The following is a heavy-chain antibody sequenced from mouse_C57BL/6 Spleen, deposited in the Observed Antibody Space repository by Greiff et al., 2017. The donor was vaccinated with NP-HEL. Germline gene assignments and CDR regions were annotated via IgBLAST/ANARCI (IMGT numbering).Heavy chain of an antibody. CDR1: GYTFTSYW. J-gene: IGHJ3*01. V-gene: IGHV1-64*01. CDR2: IHPNSGST. Sequence: QVQLQQPGAELVKPGASVKLSCKASGYTFTSYWMHWVKQRPGQGLEWIGMIHPNSGSTNYNEKFKSKATLTVDKSSSTAYMQLSSLTSEDSAVYYCARSRSQLTFFAYWGQGTLVTVSA. CDR3: ARSRSQLTFFAY. D-gene: IGHD6-1*01.